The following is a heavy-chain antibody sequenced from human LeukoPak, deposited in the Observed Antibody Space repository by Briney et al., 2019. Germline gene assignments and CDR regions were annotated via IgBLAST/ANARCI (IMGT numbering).Heavy chain of an antibody. J-gene: IGHJ5*02. CDR2: ITMNSVK. Sequence: ETLSLTCTVSGGSISSYYWSWIRQPPGKGLEWISYITMNSVKFYSDSVRGPFPISTHNDKTSLYLQMNSLRDEDPAVYYCTRGRYQFLGPNASWGQGSLVTVSS. D-gene: IGHD2/OR15-2a*01. CDR1: GGSISSYY. V-gene: IGHV3-69-1*01. CDR3: TRGRYQFLGPNAS.